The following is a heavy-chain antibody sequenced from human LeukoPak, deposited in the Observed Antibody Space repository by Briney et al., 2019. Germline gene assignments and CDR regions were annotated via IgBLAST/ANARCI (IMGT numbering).Heavy chain of an antibody. CDR1: GFTFSDYY. V-gene: IGHV3-11*01. D-gene: IGHD1-26*01. J-gene: IGHJ4*02. CDR3: ARARGSDSFDY. Sequence: GGSLRLSCAASGFTFSDYYMGWIRQAPGKGLEWVSHISSSSSTMYYADSVKGRFTISRDNAKNSLYLQMNSLRVEDTTVYYCARARGSDSFDYWGQGTLVTVSS. CDR2: ISSSSSTM.